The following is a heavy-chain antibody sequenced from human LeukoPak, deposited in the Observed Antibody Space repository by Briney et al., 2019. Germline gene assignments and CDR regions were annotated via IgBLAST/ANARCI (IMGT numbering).Heavy chain of an antibody. J-gene: IGHJ4*02. Sequence: GGSLRLSCATSGFTFSSYAMYWVRQAPGKGLEWVAVIWYNGSKKYYADSVKGRFSISRDNSKNTLDLQMNSLRVEDTAVYYCAKDEGVGPWGNTWGLIYWGQGSLVTVSS. D-gene: IGHD1-26*01. CDR2: IWYNGSKK. CDR3: AKDEGVGPWGNTWGLIY. CDR1: GFTFSSYA. V-gene: IGHV3-33*06.